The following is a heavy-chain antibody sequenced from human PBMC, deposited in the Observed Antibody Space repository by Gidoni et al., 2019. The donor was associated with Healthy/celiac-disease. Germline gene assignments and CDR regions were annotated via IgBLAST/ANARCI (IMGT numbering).Heavy chain of an antibody. V-gene: IGHV1-69*01. CDR3: ARDRDTAMVTGENWFDP. Sequence: QVPLVQSGAAVQNPGPSVKVSCQASGGTFSSYAISWVRQAPGQGVKWMVGIIPIFGTANYAQKLQGRVTITADESTSTAYMELSRMRAKDTAVYDCARDRDTAMVTGENWFDPWGQGTLVTVSS. J-gene: IGHJ5*02. CDR1: GGTFSSYA. CDR2: IIPIFGTA. D-gene: IGHD5-18*01.